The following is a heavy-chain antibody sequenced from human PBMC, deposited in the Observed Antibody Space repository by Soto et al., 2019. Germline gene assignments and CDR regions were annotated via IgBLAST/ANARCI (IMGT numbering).Heavy chain of an antibody. V-gene: IGHV4-59*01. D-gene: IGHD3-22*01. J-gene: IGHJ3*02. CDR1: GASISSSY. CDR2: VYYSGST. CDR3: ARGYYDSNGQSNTFDI. Sequence: SETLSLTCTVSGASISSSYWSWIRQSPGKGLEWSGYVYYSGSTNYNPSLKSRVTMSVDTSKNQFSLKLSSVTAADTAMYYCARGYYDSNGQSNTFDIWGQGTMVTVSS.